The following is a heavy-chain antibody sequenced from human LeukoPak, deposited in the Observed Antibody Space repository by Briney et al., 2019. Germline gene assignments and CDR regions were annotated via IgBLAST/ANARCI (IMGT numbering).Heavy chain of an antibody. CDR2: INWNGGST. D-gene: IGHD1/OR15-1a*01. CDR1: GFTFDDYG. CDR3: ARDRTTRPPTYAFEI. Sequence: GGSLRLSCAASGFTFDDYGMSWVRQAPGKGLEWVSGINWNGGSTGYADSVKGRFTISRDNAKNSLYLQMNSLRAEDTAVYYCARDRTTRPPTYAFEIWGQGTMVTVSS. J-gene: IGHJ3*02. V-gene: IGHV3-20*04.